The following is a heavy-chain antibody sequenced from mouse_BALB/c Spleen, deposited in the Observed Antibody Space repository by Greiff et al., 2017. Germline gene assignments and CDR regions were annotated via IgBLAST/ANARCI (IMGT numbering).Heavy chain of an antibody. Sequence: VQLQQSGPELVKPGASVKISCKASGYSFTGYFMNWVMQSHGKSLEWIGRINPYNGDTFYNQKFKGKATLTVDKSSRTAHMELRSLASEDSAVYYCAREGYDPAWFAYWGQGTLVTVSA. D-gene: IGHD2-14*01. J-gene: IGHJ3*01. V-gene: IGHV1-20*02. CDR1: GYSFTGYF. CDR3: AREGYDPAWFAY. CDR2: INPYNGDT.